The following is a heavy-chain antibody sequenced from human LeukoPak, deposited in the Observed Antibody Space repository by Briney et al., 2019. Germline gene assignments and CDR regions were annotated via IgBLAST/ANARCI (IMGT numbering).Heavy chain of an antibody. V-gene: IGHV4-39*07. CDR2: IYYSGST. CDR3: AGDPDTDYYYGMDV. D-gene: IGHD3-10*01. Sequence: SETLSLTCTVSGGSISSSSYYWGWIRQPPGKGLEWIGSIYYSGSTYYNPSLKSRVTISVDTSKNQFSLKLSSVTAADTAVYYCAGDPDTDYYYGMDVWGQGTTVTVSS. CDR1: GGSISSSSYY. J-gene: IGHJ6*02.